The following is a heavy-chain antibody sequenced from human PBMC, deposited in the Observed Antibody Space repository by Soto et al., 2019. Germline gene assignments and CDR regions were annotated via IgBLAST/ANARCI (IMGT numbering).Heavy chain of an antibody. CDR1: GGTFSSYA. CDR2: IIPIFGTA. J-gene: IGHJ4*02. D-gene: IGHD3-22*01. V-gene: IGHV1-69*13. CDR3: ARGGITMIVVDRFDY. Sequence: SVKVSCKASGGTFSSYAISWVRQAPGQGLEWMGGIIPIFGTANYAQKFQGRVTITADESTSTAYMELSSLRSEDTAVYYCARGGITMIVVDRFDYWGQGTLVTVSS.